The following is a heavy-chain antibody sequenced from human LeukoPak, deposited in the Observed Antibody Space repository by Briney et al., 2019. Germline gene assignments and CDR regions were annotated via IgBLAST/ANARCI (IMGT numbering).Heavy chain of an antibody. J-gene: IGHJ4*02. CDR1: GGSISSYY. Sequence: SETLSLTCTVSGGSISSYYWSWIRQPPGKGLEWIGYIYYSGSTNYNPSLKSRVTISVDTSKNQFSLKLSSVTAADTAVYYCAPRIAARRAPFDYWGQGTLVTVPS. D-gene: IGHD6-6*01. CDR2: IYYSGST. V-gene: IGHV4-59*08. CDR3: APRIAARRAPFDY.